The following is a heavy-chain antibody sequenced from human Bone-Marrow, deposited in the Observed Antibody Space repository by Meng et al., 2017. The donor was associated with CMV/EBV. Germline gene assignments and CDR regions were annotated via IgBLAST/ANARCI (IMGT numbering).Heavy chain of an antibody. CDR3: ARAWSGRNLYYYYGMDV. CDR1: GYTFTGYY. J-gene: IGHJ6*02. V-gene: IGHV1-2*02. Sequence: ASVKVSCKASGYTFTGYYMHWVRQAPGQGLEWMGWINPNSGGTNYAQKFQDRVTMTRDTSISTAYMELSRLRSDDTAVYYCARAWSGRNLYYYYGMDVWGQGTTVTVS. CDR2: INPNSGGT. D-gene: IGHD3-3*01.